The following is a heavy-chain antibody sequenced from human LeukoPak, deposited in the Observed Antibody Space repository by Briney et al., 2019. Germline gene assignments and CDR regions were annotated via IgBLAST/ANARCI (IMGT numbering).Heavy chain of an antibody. Sequence: SETLSLTCTVSGGSIGSYYWNWLRQPAGKELEWIGRIYASGSTNYNPSLKSRVTMSVDTSKNQFPLRLTYVTAADTAVYYCARGNADFHFDYWGQGTLVTVSS. V-gene: IGHV4-4*07. CDR3: ARGNADFHFDY. J-gene: IGHJ4*02. D-gene: IGHD4-17*01. CDR1: GGSIGSYY. CDR2: IYASGST.